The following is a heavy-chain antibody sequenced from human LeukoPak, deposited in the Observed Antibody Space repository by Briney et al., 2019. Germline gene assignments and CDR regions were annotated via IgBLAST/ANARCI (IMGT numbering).Heavy chain of an antibody. CDR1: GFTFSSYG. J-gene: IGHJ6*02. CDR2: IWYDGSNK. D-gene: IGHD2-15*01. Sequence: GGSLRLSCAASGFTFSSYGMHWARQAPGKGLEWVAVIWYDGSNKYYADSVKGRFTISRDNSKNTLYLQMNSLRAEDTAVYYCARGGYCSGGSCYSWNYYYGMDVWGQGTTVTVSS. CDR3: ARGGYCSGGSCYSWNYYYGMDV. V-gene: IGHV3-33*01.